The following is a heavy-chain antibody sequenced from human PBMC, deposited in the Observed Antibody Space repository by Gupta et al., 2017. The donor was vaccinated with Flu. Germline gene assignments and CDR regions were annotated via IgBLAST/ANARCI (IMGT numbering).Heavy chain of an antibody. V-gene: IGHV3-21*01. Sequence: QLVESGGGLLQPGGSLKLSCEASGFAFSRYSMGWVRQAPGKGLEWVSVIGYTPTEKFDADSLKGRIAISRDNARNSLYLQMDGRRVEDTAVYYCARVQDCTTSDCLWARRGLDYWGQGTLVTVS. CDR1: GFAFSRYS. CDR3: ARVQDCTTSDCLWARRGLDY. J-gene: IGHJ4*02. CDR2: IGYTPTEK. D-gene: IGHD2-8*01.